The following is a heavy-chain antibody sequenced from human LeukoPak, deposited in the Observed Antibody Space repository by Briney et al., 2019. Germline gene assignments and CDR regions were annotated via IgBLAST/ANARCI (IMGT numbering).Heavy chain of an antibody. CDR3: ARGGYDFWSGYYGIFVY. Sequence: GESLKISCKGSGYIFTSYWIGWVRQMPGRGLEWMGIIYPGDSDTRYSPSFQGQVTISADKPISTAYLQWSSLKASDTAMYYCARGGYDFWSGYYGIFVYWGQGTLVTVSS. J-gene: IGHJ4*02. CDR1: GYIFTSYW. V-gene: IGHV5-51*04. CDR2: IYPGDSDT. D-gene: IGHD3-3*01.